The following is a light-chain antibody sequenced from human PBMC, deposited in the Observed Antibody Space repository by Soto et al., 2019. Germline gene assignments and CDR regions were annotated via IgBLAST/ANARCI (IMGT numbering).Light chain of an antibody. CDR1: QSISSL. CDR2: DVS. Sequence: DIQMTQSPSTLSASVGDRVTMTFRASQSISSLLAWYQQKPGKAPKVLIYDVSSLQSGVPSRFSGSGSGTEFTLTISSLQPDDFATYYCQQYYNDWTFGQGTKVDI. J-gene: IGKJ1*01. CDR3: QQYYNDWT. V-gene: IGKV1-5*01.